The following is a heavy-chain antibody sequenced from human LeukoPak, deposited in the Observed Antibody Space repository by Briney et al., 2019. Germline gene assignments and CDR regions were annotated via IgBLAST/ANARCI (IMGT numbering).Heavy chain of an antibody. Sequence: GGSLRLSCAASGFTVSSNYMSWVRQAPGKGLEWVSVIYSGGSTYYADSVKGRFTISRDNSKNTLYLQMNSLRAEDTAVYYCARERARGSGSYWPFDYWGQGTLVTVSS. CDR1: GFTVSSNY. V-gene: IGHV3-66*01. CDR3: ARERARGSGSYWPFDY. J-gene: IGHJ4*02. CDR2: IYSGGST. D-gene: IGHD3-10*01.